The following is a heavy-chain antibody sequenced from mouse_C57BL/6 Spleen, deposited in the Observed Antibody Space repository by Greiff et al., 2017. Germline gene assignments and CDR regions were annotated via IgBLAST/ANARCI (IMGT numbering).Heavy chain of an antibody. Sequence: EVQRVESGPGLVKPSQSLSLTCSVTGYSITSGYYWNWIRQFPGNKLEWMGYISYDGSNNYNPSLKNRISITRDTSKNQFFLKLNSVTTEDTATYYCAREGDDGYYVAWFAYWGQGTLVTVSA. D-gene: IGHD2-3*01. V-gene: IGHV3-6*01. J-gene: IGHJ3*01. CDR1: GYSITSGYY. CDR2: ISYDGSN. CDR3: AREGDDGYYVAWFAY.